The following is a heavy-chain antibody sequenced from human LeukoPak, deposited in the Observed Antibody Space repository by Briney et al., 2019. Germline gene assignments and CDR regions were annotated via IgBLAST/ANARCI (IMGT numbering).Heavy chain of an antibody. CDR2: IYYSGST. CDR3: AMRYCTNGVCYYDY. CDR1: GGSISSGDYY. V-gene: IGHV4-30-4*08. J-gene: IGHJ4*02. D-gene: IGHD2-8*01. Sequence: SSQTLSLTCTVSGGSISSGDYYWSWIRQPPGKCLEWIGYIYYSGSTYYNPSLKSRVTISVDTSKNQFSLKLSSVTAADTAVYYCAMRYCTNGVCYYDYWGQGTLVTVSS.